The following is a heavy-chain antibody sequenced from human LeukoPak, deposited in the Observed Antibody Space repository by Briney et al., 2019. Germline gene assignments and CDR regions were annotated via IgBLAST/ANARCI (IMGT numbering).Heavy chain of an antibody. Sequence: GASVKVSCKASGYTFTGYYMHWVRQAPGQGLEWMGWINPNSGGTNYAQKFQGRVTMTRDTSISTAHMELSRLRSDDTAVYYCARVRDYSIAVAPIDYWGQGTLVTVSS. CDR1: GYTFTGYY. J-gene: IGHJ4*02. CDR2: INPNSGGT. CDR3: ARVRDYSIAVAPIDY. D-gene: IGHD6-19*01. V-gene: IGHV1-2*02.